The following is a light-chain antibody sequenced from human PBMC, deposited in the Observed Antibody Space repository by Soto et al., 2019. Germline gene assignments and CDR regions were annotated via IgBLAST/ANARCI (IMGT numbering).Light chain of an antibody. CDR2: WAS. J-gene: IGKJ4*01. CDR1: QNVLYSSNNKNQ. Sequence: DIVMTQSPDSLAVSLGERATINCKSSQNVLYSSNNKNQLAWYQQKPRQPPKLLIYWASTRESGVPDRFSGSGSGTDFILTISSLQAEDVAVYYCQQYYSPPLTFGGGTKVEIK. CDR3: QQYYSPPLT. V-gene: IGKV4-1*01.